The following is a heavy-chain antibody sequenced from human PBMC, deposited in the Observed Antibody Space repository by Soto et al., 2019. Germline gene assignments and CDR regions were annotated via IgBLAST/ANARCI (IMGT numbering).Heavy chain of an antibody. CDR3: ASLVQSYSLPMDV. D-gene: IGHD1-26*01. V-gene: IGHV1-18*01. CDR2: ISVYNGNT. J-gene: IGHJ6*02. CDR1: DYTFTSYG. Sequence: GASVKVSCKASDYTFTSYGIIWVRQAPGQGLEWIGWISVYNGNTNYAQKFQGRVTMTRNTSISTAYMELSSLRSEDTAVYYCASLVQSYSLPMDVWGQGTTVTVSS.